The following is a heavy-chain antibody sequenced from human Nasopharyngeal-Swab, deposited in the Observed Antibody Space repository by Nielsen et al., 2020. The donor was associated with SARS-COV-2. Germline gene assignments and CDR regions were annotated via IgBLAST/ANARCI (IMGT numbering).Heavy chain of an antibody. D-gene: IGHD3-10*01. CDR2: IYPGDSDT. CDR3: ARQARRVSMVRGVMYFDY. Sequence: GELKISCKGSGYSFTSYWIGWVRQMPGKGLEWMGIIYPGDSDTRYSPSFQGQVTISADKSISTAYLQWSSLKASDTAMYYCARQARRVSMVRGVMYFDYWGQGTLVTVSS. J-gene: IGHJ4*02. V-gene: IGHV5-51*01. CDR1: GYSFTSYW.